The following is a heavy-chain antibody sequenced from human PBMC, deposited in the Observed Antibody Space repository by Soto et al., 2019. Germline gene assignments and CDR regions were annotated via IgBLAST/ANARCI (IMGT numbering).Heavy chain of an antibody. V-gene: IGHV5-51*01. CDR2: IYPGDSDT. CDR3: AASIFYYGMDV. CDR1: GYTFTNYW. Sequence: PGESLKISCKGSGYTFTNYWIGWVRQMPGKGPEWMGIIYPGDSDTKHNPSFQGQVTISADKSITTTYLQWSSLKASDTAIYYCAASIFYYGMDVWGQGTTVTVSS. J-gene: IGHJ6*02.